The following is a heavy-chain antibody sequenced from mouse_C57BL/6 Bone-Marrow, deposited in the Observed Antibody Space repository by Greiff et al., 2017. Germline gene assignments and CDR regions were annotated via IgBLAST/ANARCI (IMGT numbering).Heavy chain of an antibody. V-gene: IGHV5-4*03. CDR3: ERYYSNSWFAY. J-gene: IGHJ3*01. D-gene: IGHD2-5*01. CDR1: GFTFSSYA. Sequence: EVMLVESGGGLVKPGGSLKLSCAASGFTFSSYAMSWVRQTPEKRLEWVATISDGGSYTYYPDNVKGRFTISRDNAKNNLYLQMSHLKSEDTAMYYCERYYSNSWFAYWGQGTLVTVSA. CDR2: ISDGGSYT.